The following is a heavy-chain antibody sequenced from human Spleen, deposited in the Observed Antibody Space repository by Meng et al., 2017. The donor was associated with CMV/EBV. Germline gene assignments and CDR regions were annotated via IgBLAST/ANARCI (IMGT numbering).Heavy chain of an antibody. CDR1: GFTFSDYY. CDR3: ARDIPYLNGPYFDY. D-gene: IGHD2-21*01. Sequence: LSLTCAASGFTFSDYYMSWIRQAPGKGLEWVSYISSSGSTIYYADSVKGRFTISRDNAKNSLYLQMNSLRAEDTAVYYCARDIPYLNGPYFDYWGQGALVTVSS. J-gene: IGHJ4*02. V-gene: IGHV3-11*04. CDR2: ISSSGSTI.